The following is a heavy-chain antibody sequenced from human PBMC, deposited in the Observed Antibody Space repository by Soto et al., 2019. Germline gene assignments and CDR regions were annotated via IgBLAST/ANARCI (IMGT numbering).Heavy chain of an antibody. CDR3: ARPRLGATILSGFES. V-gene: IGHV4-39*01. CDR2: IYYSGSA. D-gene: IGHD5-12*01. CDR1: GGSISGSTYY. J-gene: IGHJ4*02. Sequence: SETLSLTCTVSGGSISGSTYYWAWIRQPPGKGPEWIGSIYYSGSAYDNPALKSRVTISVDTSKNQFSLKLTSVTAADTAVYFCARPRLGATILSGFESWGQGIVVTVSS.